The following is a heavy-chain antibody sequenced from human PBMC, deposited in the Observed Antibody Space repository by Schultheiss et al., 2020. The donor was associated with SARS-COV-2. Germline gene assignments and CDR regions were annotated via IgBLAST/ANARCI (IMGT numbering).Heavy chain of an antibody. V-gene: IGHV3-33*08. Sequence: GGSLRLSCAGSGFTFSNYAMMWVRQAPGKGLEWVAAMWYDGSNEYHADSVKGRFTISRDNSKNTLYLQMNSLRAEDTAVYYCARTDPGGNYFDYWGQGTLVTVSS. CDR1: GFTFSNYA. CDR2: MWYDGSNE. J-gene: IGHJ4*02. CDR3: ARTDPGGNYFDY. D-gene: IGHD4-23*01.